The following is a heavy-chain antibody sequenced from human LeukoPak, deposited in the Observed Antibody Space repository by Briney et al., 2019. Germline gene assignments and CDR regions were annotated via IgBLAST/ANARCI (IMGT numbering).Heavy chain of an antibody. CDR1: GGSISSSSYY. CDR2: IYYSGST. Sequence: SETLSLTCTVSGGSISSSSYYWGWIRQPPGKGLEWIGSIYYSGSTYHNPSLKSRVTISVDTSKNQFSLKLSSVTAADTAVYYCARAANWGNEKETFDYWGQGILVTVSS. CDR3: ARAANWGNEKETFDY. D-gene: IGHD7-27*01. J-gene: IGHJ4*02. V-gene: IGHV4-39*07.